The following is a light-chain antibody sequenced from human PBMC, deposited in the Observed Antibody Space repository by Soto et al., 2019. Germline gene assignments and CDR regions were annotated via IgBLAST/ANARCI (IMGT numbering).Light chain of an antibody. CDR1: QSVSSN. CDR2: GAS. V-gene: IGKV3-15*01. J-gene: IGKJ1*01. CDR3: QQYNNWPPRT. Sequence: EIAVTQSPATLSVSPGERATLSCRASQSVSSNLAWFQQKPGQAPRLLIYGASTRATGIPARFSGSGSGTEFTLTISSLQSEDFAVYYCQQYNNWPPRTFGQGTKVEIK.